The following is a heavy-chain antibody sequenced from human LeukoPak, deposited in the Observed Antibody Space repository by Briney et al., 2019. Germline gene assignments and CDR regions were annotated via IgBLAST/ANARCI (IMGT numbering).Heavy chain of an antibody. CDR3: ARWVPEYSSSSPWYYYMDV. CDR2: IIPIFGTA. Sequence: ASVKVSCKASGGTFSSYAISWVRQAPGQGLEWMGRIIPIFGTANYAQEFQGRVTITADESTSTAYMELSSLRSEDTAVYYCARWVPEYSSSSPWYYYMDVWGKGTTVTVSS. D-gene: IGHD6-6*01. J-gene: IGHJ6*03. CDR1: GGTFSSYA. V-gene: IGHV1-69*13.